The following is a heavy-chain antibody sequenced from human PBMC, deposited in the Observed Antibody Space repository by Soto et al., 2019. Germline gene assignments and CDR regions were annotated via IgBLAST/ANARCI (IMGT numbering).Heavy chain of an antibody. D-gene: IGHD3-10*02. CDR3: ARDYVPADY. J-gene: IGHJ4*02. V-gene: IGHV3-11*05. CDR1: GFPFSDYY. Sequence: PGGSLRLSCAASGFPFSDYYMSWIRQAPGKGLEWVSYISSSSSYTNYADSVKGRFTISRDNAKNSLYLQMNSLRAEDTAVYYCARDYVPADYWGQGTLVTVSS. CDR2: ISSSSSYT.